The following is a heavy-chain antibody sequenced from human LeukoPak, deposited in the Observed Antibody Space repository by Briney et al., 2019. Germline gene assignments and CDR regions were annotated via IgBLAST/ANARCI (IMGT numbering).Heavy chain of an antibody. J-gene: IGHJ6*02. V-gene: IGHV4-59*01. D-gene: IGHD3-22*01. CDR1: GASISSYY. CDR2: IYYSGST. CDR3: ARGGDYYDSSGYYRPVNYYYYGMDV. Sequence: SETLSLACTVSGASISSYYWSWIRQPPGKGLEWIGYIYYSGSTNYNPSLKSRVTISVDTSKNQFSLKLSSVTAADTAVYYCARGGDYYDSSGYYRPVNYYYYGMDVWGQGTTVTVSS.